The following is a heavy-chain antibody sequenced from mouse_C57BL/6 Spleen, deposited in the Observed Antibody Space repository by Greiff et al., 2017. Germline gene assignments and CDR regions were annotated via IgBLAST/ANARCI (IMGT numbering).Heavy chain of an antibody. CDR1: GFTFSSYT. V-gene: IGHV5-9*01. D-gene: IGHD1-1*01. J-gene: IGHJ3*01. CDR3: ARRTTVPCAY. Sequence: EVKLVESGGGLVKPGGSLKLSCAASGFTFSSYTMSWVRQTPEKRLEWVATISGGGGNTYYPDSVKGRFTRSRDNAKNTLYLQLSRLRSEDTALYYCARRTTVPCAYWGQGTLVTVSA. CDR2: ISGGGGNT.